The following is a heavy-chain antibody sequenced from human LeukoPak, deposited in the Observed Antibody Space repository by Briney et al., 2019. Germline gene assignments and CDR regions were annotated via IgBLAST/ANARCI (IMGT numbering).Heavy chain of an antibody. D-gene: IGHD4-17*01. V-gene: IGHV4-59*01. J-gene: IGHJ3*02. Sequence: PSETLSLTCTVSGSSISSFYWGWIRQPPGKGLEWIGYIYYSGSTNYNPSLKSRVTISVDTSKNQFSLKLSSVTAADTAVYYCARSNNDYGDYIPPDAFDIWGQGTMVTVSS. CDR3: ARSNNDYGDYIPPDAFDI. CDR2: IYYSGST. CDR1: GSSISSFY.